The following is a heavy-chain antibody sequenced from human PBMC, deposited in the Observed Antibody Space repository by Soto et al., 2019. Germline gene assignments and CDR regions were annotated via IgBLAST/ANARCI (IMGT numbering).Heavy chain of an antibody. D-gene: IGHD3-10*01. CDR2: ISYDGSNK. Sequence: QVQLVESGGGVVQPGRSLRLSCAASGFTFSSYAMHWVRQAPGKGLEWVAVISYDGSNKYYADSVKGRFTISRDNSKNTLYLQMNSLRAEDTAVYYCARVYYYGSGPFYYWGQGTLVTVSS. J-gene: IGHJ4*02. CDR1: GFTFSSYA. V-gene: IGHV3-30-3*01. CDR3: ARVYYYGSGPFYY.